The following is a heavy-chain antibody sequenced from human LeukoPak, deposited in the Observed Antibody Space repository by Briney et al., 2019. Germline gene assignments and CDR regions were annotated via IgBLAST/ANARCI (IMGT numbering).Heavy chain of an antibody. Sequence: GGSLRLSCAASGFTFSSYSMNWVRQAPGKGLDWVSSISSSSSYIYYADSVKGRFTISRDNAKNSLYLQMNSLRAEDTAVYYCARSHSSSWYYFDYWGQGTLLTVSS. D-gene: IGHD6-13*01. CDR1: GFTFSSYS. CDR2: ISSSSSYI. J-gene: IGHJ4*02. V-gene: IGHV3-21*01. CDR3: ARSHSSSWYYFDY.